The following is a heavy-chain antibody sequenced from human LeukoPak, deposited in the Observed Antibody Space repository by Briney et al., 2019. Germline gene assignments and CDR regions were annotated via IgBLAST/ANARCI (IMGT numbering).Heavy chain of an antibody. CDR1: GFTFSSYE. D-gene: IGHD3-3*01. V-gene: IGHV3-48*03. Sequence: GGSLRLSCAASGFTFSSYEMNWVRQAPGKGLDWVSYISSSGSTIYYADSVKGRFTISRDNAKNSLYLQMNSLRAEDTAVYYCAFWSGYYTDDYWGQGTLVTVSS. J-gene: IGHJ4*02. CDR2: ISSSGSTI. CDR3: AFWSGYYTDDY.